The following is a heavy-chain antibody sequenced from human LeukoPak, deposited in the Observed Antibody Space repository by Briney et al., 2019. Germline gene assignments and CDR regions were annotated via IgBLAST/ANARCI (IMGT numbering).Heavy chain of an antibody. CDR2: IYYSGST. D-gene: IGHD2-8*01. J-gene: IGHJ4*02. CDR3: ARAGNGVGWYHFDY. CDR1: GGSISSYY. Sequence: PSETLSLTRTVSGGSISSYYWSWIRQPPGKGLEWIGYIYYSGSTNYNPSLKSRVTISVDTSKNQFSLKLSSVTAADTAVYYCARAGNGVGWYHFDYWGQGTLVTVSS. V-gene: IGHV4-59*01.